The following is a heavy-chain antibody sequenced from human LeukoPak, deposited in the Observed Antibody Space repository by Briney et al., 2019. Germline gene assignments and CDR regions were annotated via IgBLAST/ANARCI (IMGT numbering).Heavy chain of an antibody. J-gene: IGHJ3*02. D-gene: IGHD3-22*01. CDR1: GFTFSSSW. CDR2: IKQDGTEE. V-gene: IGHV3-7*01. Sequence: PGGSLRLSCVASGFTFSSSWMSWVRRAPGKGLEWVPNIKQDGTEEYYADSVKGRFTISRDNAKNSLYLQMNSLRDEDTAVYYCARDPEIARPDAFDIWGQGQWSPSLQ. CDR3: ARDPEIARPDAFDI.